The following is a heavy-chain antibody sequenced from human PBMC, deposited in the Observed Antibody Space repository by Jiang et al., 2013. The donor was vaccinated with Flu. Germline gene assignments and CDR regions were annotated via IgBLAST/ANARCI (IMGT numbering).Heavy chain of an antibody. J-gene: IGHJ4*02. CDR3: ARATVVGVHFDY. Sequence: SGAEVKKPGASVKVSCKASGYTFTNYYIHWVRQAPGQGLEWMGIINPSGGTTSYAQKFQGRVTMTRDTSTSTVYMQLSSLRSEDTAVYYCARATVVGVHFDYWGQGTLVTVSS. V-gene: IGHV1-46*01. D-gene: IGHD2-21*01. CDR1: GYTFTNYY. CDR2: INPSGGTT.